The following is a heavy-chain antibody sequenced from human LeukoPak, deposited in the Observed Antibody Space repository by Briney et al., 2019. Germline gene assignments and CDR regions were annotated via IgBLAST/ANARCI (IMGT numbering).Heavy chain of an antibody. CDR2: IYYTVST. J-gene: IGHJ4*02. V-gene: IGHV4-39*01. CDR1: GGSISSSSYY. Sequence: SETLSLTCTVSGGSISSSSYYRAWIRQPPGKGLEWVGSIYYTVSTYYNPSLKSRVTISVDTSKNQFSLKLSSVTAADTAVYYCARHRSGWLQPSFDYWGQGTLVTVSS. CDR3: ARHRSGWLQPSFDY. D-gene: IGHD5-24*01.